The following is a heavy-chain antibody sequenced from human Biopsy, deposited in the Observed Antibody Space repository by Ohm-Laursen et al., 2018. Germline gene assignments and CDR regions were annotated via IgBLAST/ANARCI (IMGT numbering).Heavy chain of an antibody. CDR3: ARNRVDVVKVTTIGWNFDL. CDR1: GDTISTYY. V-gene: IGHV4-59*08. J-gene: IGHJ2*01. Sequence: SETLSLTCTVSGDTISTYYWNWIRQTPGKGLEWIGYIHYTGHIRINPSLNSRATISVYMSTDQFSLKLSSLTAADTAIYYCARNRVDVVKVTTIGWNFDLWGRGTLVTVS. CDR2: IHYTGHI. D-gene: IGHD5-12*01.